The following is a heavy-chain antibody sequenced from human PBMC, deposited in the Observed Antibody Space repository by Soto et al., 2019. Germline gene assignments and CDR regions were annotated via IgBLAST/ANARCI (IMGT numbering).Heavy chain of an antibody. V-gene: IGHV3-23*01. CDR1: GFTFSNYA. D-gene: IGHD5-18*01. Sequence: EVQLLESGGGLVQPGGSLRLSCAASGFTFSNYAMNWVRQAPGKGLECVSVLSGSSAMTYYADSVKGRFTISRDNSKNTLYLQMSSLRAEDTAIYYCAKARYGDGRGFDYWGRGTLVAVSS. CDR3: AKARYGDGRGFDY. CDR2: LSGSSAMT. J-gene: IGHJ4*02.